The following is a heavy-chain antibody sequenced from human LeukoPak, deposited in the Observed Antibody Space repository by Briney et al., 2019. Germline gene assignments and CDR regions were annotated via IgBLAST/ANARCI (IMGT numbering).Heavy chain of an antibody. CDR3: ARDRHNSGWNWFDP. J-gene: IGHJ5*02. CDR2: ISNSGTTI. V-gene: IGHV3-11*01. Sequence: PGGSLRLSCVASGSTFSDYYMSWIRQAPGKGLEWVSYISNSGTTISYADSVKGRFTISRDNAKNSLYLQMNSLRAEDTAVYYCARDRHNSGWNWFDPWGQGTLVTVSS. D-gene: IGHD6-19*01. CDR1: GSTFSDYY.